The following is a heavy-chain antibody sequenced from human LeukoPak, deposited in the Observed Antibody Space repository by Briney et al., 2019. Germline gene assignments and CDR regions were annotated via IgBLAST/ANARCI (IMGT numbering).Heavy chain of an antibody. Sequence: ASVKVSCKASGYTFTSYDINWVRQATGQGLEWMGWMNPNSGNTGYAQKFQGRVTITADKSTSTAYMELSSLRSEDTAVYYCATDESGSYSFDYWGQGTLVTVSS. J-gene: IGHJ4*02. V-gene: IGHV1-8*03. CDR1: GYTFTSYD. CDR3: ATDESGSYSFDY. D-gene: IGHD2-15*01. CDR2: MNPNSGNT.